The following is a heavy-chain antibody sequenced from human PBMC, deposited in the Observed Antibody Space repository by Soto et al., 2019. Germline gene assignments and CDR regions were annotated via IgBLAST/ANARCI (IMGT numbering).Heavy chain of an antibody. V-gene: IGHV4-39*01. CDR3: ATTRGIAVGGSFDH. Sequence: SETLSLTCIVSGASISSRSSYWGWVRQPPGKGLEWVGTFYSGSTYNNPSLKSRVTISVDTSKNQFSLKLSSVAAEDTAIYYCATTRGIAVGGSFDHWGQGTLVTVSS. J-gene: IGHJ5*02. CDR1: GASISSRSSY. D-gene: IGHD6-13*01. CDR2: FYSGST.